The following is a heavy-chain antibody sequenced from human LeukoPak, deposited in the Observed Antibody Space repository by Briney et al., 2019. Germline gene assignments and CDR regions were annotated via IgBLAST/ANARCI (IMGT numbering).Heavy chain of an antibody. CDR3: AKYGNSGWVIDN. D-gene: IGHD6-19*01. J-gene: IGHJ4*02. V-gene: IGHV4-59*08. Sequence: SETLSLTCTVSGGSFGSDYWTWIRQPPGKGLEYIGYIYYTGGTNYNPSLKSRLTISVDTSKNQFSLKLSSVTAADTAVYFCAKYGNSGWVIDNWGQGTLVTVSS. CDR2: IYYTGGT. CDR1: GGSFGSDY.